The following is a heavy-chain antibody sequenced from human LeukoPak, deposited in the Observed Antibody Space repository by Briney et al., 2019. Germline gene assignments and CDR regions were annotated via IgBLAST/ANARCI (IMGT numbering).Heavy chain of an antibody. CDR3: AKARRIVSGYDPRLDY. CDR1: GFTFSSYA. J-gene: IGHJ4*02. D-gene: IGHD5-12*01. Sequence: GGSLRLSCAASGFTFSSYAMSLVRQAPGKGLEWVSAISGSGGSTYYADSAKGRFTISRDNSKNTLYLQMNSLRAEDTAVYYCAKARRIVSGYDPRLDYWGQGTLVTVSS. V-gene: IGHV3-23*01. CDR2: ISGSGGST.